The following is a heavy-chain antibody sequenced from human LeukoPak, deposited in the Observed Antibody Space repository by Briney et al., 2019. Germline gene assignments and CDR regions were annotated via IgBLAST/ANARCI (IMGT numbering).Heavy chain of an antibody. Sequence: GASVKVSCKASGHTFTSYAMHWVRQAPGQRLEWMGWINAGNGNTKYSQKFQGRVTITRDTSASTAYMELSSLRSEDTAVYYCARADIVVVPAPGDYWGQGTLVTVSS. V-gene: IGHV1-3*01. J-gene: IGHJ4*02. CDR2: INAGNGNT. CDR3: ARADIVVVPAPGDY. D-gene: IGHD2-2*01. CDR1: GHTFTSYA.